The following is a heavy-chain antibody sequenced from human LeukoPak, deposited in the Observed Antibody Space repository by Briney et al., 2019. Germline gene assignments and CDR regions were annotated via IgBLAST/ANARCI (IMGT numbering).Heavy chain of an antibody. CDR3: ARWSGGYYYYYGMDV. Sequence: SETLSLTCTVSGGSISSYYWSWIRQPPGKGLEWIGYIYYSGSTNYNPSLKSRVTISVDTSKNQFSLKLSSVTAADTAVYYCARWSGGYYYYYGMDVWGQGTTVTVSS. CDR2: IYYSGST. CDR1: GGSISSYY. J-gene: IGHJ6*02. D-gene: IGHD3-3*01. V-gene: IGHV4-59*12.